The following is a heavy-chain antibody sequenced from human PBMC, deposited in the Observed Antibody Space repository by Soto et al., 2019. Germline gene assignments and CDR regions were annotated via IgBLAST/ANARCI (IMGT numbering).Heavy chain of an antibody. D-gene: IGHD3-10*01. CDR2: LYGGGRI. Sequence: EAQLVESGGALIQPGGSLRLSCAGAGFSVTDNYITWVRQAPGKGLEWVSLLYGGGRIYYKEYVKGRFTISSDNSKNMLYLQMDRLRTDDTAVYYCARSDREYAYGLNVWGQGTTVTVAS. CDR1: GFSVTDNY. CDR3: ARSDREYAYGLNV. J-gene: IGHJ6*02. V-gene: IGHV3-53*01.